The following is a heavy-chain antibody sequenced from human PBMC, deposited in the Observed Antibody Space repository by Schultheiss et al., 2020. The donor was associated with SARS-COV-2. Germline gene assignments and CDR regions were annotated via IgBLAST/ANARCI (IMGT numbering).Heavy chain of an antibody. CDR1: GGSISSGGYY. CDR2: IYYSGST. V-gene: IGHV4-61*03. CDR3: ARVGGSSYYYYYGMDV. D-gene: IGHD1-26*01. J-gene: IGHJ6*02. Sequence: SETLSLTCTVSGGSISSGGYYWSWIRQHPGKGLEWIGYIYYSGSTNYNPSFKSRVTISLDTSTNNLSLKLSSVTAADTAVYYCARVGGSSYYYYYGMDVWGQGTTVTVSS.